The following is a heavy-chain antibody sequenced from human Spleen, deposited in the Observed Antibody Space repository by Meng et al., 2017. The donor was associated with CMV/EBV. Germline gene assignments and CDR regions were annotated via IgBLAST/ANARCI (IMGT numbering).Heavy chain of an antibody. CDR2: IKQDESER. J-gene: IGHJ5*01. CDR3: VREVGTVALSWLDS. CDR1: GFSFGNYW. Sequence: GGSLRLSCTASGFSFGNYWMNWVRQAPGKGLEWVANIKQDESERNYVDSVRGRFTISRDNARSSLVLQMNSLRAEDTAVYYCVREVGTVALSWLDSWGQGILVTVSS. V-gene: IGHV3-7*01. D-gene: IGHD1-14*01.